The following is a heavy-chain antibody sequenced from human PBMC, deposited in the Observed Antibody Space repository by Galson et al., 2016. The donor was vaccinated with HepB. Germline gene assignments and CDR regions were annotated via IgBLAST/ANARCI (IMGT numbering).Heavy chain of an antibody. V-gene: IGHV3-7*01. CDR1: GFTLSSHW. CDR3: ARSIRVDYGGSPGAFDY. Sequence: SLRLSCAASGFTLSSHWMTWVRQAPGKGLEWVANIKENGEQRYYVDSVKGRFTISRDNRGNSLHLQMSSLSVEDTAVYYCARSIRVDYGGSPGAFDYWGRGNLGTVSS. D-gene: IGHD4/OR15-4a*01. J-gene: IGHJ4*02. CDR2: IKENGEQR.